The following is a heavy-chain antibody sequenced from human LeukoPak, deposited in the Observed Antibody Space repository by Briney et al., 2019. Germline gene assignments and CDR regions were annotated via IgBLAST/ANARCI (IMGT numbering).Heavy chain of an antibody. Sequence: GGSPRLSCAASGFTFSSYSMNWVRQAPGKGLEWVSAISGSGGSTYYADSVKGRFTISRDNSKNTLYLQMNSLRAEDTAVYYCARGRPNYYFDCWGQGTLVTVSS. V-gene: IGHV3-23*01. D-gene: IGHD4/OR15-4a*01. J-gene: IGHJ4*02. CDR1: GFTFSSYS. CDR2: ISGSGGST. CDR3: ARGRPNYYFDC.